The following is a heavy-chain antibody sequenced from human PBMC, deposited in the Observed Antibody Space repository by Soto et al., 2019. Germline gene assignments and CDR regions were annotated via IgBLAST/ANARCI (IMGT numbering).Heavy chain of an antibody. D-gene: IGHD6-6*01. CDR2: ISGSGGSA. V-gene: IGHV3-23*01. CDR1: AVSCNSYA. J-gene: IGHJ4*02. Sequence: GGSLSLSCAASAVSCNSYAMSWVAQAPGKGLEWVSGISGSGGSAYYADSVKGRFTISRDNSKNTLYLQMNSLRAEDTAVYYCAKEQAYSSSNYWGQGTLVTVSS. CDR3: AKEQAYSSSNY.